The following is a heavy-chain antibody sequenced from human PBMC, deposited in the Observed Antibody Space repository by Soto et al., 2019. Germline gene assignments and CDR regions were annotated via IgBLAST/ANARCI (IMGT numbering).Heavy chain of an antibody. J-gene: IGHJ6*02. V-gene: IGHV3-73*01. Sequence: GGSLRLSCAASGFTFSGSAMHWVRQASGKGLEWVGRIRSKANSYATAYAASVKGRFTISRDDSKNTAYLQMNSLKTEDTAVYYCTRHGGSRDGYNRESGNYYYYGMDVWGQGTTVTVSS. CDR3: TRHGGSRDGYNRESGNYYYYGMDV. D-gene: IGHD5-12*01. CDR1: GFTFSGSA. CDR2: IRSKANSYAT.